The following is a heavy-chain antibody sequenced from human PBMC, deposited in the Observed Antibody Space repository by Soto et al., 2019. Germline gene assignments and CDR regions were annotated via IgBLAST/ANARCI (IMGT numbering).Heavy chain of an antibody. V-gene: IGHV6-1*01. CDR2: TFYRSKWYR. J-gene: IGHJ4*02. CDR3: ARGINTAFDI. CDR1: GDGFSSSSVA. D-gene: IGHD2-15*01. Sequence: QVPLQQSGSGLVKPSQTLSLTCVMSGDGFSSSSVAWNWFRQSPSRGLEWLGRTFYRSKWYREYAVSVKSRITINPDASKKQFSLQLNSVSPEDTALYYCARGINTAFDIWGQGTLVTVSS.